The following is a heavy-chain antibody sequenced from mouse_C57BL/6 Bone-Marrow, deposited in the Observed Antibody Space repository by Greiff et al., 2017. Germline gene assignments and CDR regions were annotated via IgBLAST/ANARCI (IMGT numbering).Heavy chain of an antibody. V-gene: IGHV1-82*01. CDR3: GRWETTVPY. J-gene: IGHJ3*01. CDR1: GYAFSSSW. CDR2: IYPGDGDT. D-gene: IGHD1-1*01. Sequence: VQLQQSGPELVKPGASVKLSCKASGYAFSSSWMNWVKQRPGKGLEWIGRIYPGDGDTNYNGKFKGKATLTAVKSSSTAYMQLSSLTSEDSAVYFCGRWETTVPYWGQGTLVTVSA.